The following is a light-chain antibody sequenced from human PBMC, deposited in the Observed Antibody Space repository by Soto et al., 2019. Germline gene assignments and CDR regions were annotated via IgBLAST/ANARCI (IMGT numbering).Light chain of an antibody. CDR2: GAS. Sequence: EIVLTQSPGTLALSRGERATLSGRASQSVSSNFLAWYQEKPGQATRLIIYGASKRANGIPDRFSGSGSGADFTLTISRLEPEDFALYYCRQYGRSLGFAFGGGTKVDIK. V-gene: IGKV3-20*01. J-gene: IGKJ4*01. CDR1: QSVSSNF. CDR3: RQYGRSLGFA.